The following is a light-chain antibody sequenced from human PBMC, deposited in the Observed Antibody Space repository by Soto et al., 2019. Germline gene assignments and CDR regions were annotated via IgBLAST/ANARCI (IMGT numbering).Light chain of an antibody. J-gene: IGKJ1*01. CDR3: QQYNNNASWT. Sequence: DIQMTQSPSTLSASVGDRVTITCRASQSISAWLAWYQQNPGKAPKLLIYKASTLESGVPSRFSGSGSGTEFTLTISSLQPDDFATYYCQQYNNNASWTFGQGTKVQIK. CDR1: QSISAW. V-gene: IGKV1-5*03. CDR2: KAS.